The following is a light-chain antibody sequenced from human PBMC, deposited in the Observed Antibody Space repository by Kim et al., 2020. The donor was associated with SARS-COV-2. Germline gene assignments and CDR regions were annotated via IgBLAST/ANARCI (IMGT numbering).Light chain of an antibody. CDR1: SGGIDTNY. Sequence: NFMLTQPHSVSASPGKTVTISCTRSSGGIDTNYVQWYQQRPGSAPTTVIYEDDQRPSGVPDRFSASVDTSSNSASLMISGLTTEDEADYYCQSYDTTTDHVIFGGGTQLTVL. V-gene: IGLV6-57*03. J-gene: IGLJ2*01. CDR3: QSYDTTTDHVI. CDR2: EDD.